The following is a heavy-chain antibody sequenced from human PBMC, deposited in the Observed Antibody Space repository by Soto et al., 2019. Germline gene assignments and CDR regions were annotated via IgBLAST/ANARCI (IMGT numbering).Heavy chain of an antibody. V-gene: IGHV4-34*01. CDR3: ATSHYNFWSAQYLASFAY. CDR1: GVSFTGYY. CDR2: INHSGST. D-gene: IGHD3-3*01. J-gene: IGHJ4*02. Sequence: QVQLQQWGAGLLKPSETLSLTCAVYGVSFTGYYWCWIRQPPGKGLGWIGEINHSGSTNYNPSLKRRVTISVVTYKNQFSLKLSSVTAADTAVYYCATSHYNFWSAQYLASFAYWGQGHLVTVSS.